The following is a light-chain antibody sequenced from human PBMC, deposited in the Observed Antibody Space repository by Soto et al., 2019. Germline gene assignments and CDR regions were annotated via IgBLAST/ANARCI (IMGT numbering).Light chain of an antibody. CDR2: EVT. V-gene: IGLV2-14*03. CDR3: SSYADSSTLM. CDR1: SSDIGYYNY. Sequence: QSALTQPASVSGSPGQSITISCTGTSSDIGYYNYVSWYQQHPGKAPKVIIYEVTNRPSGVSDRFSGSKSGNTASLTISGLQAEDEGDYYCSSYADSSTLMFGGGTKLTVL. J-gene: IGLJ3*02.